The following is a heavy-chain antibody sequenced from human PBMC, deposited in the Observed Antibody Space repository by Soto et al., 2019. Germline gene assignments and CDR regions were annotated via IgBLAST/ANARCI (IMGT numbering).Heavy chain of an antibody. CDR3: ARPLGRNKYGGPYYPGS. D-gene: IGHD3-16*01. CDR1: GYIFTKYW. V-gene: IGHV5-51*01. J-gene: IGHJ4*02. Sequence: DSLTVSCKGYGYIFTKYWINLVRQMPGKGLEWMGIIDPDDSDTRYSPSFQGQVTISVDKGTRTAYLQWSDLKASDSAIYSCARPLGRNKYGGPYYPGSWGQRTLVTVSS. CDR2: IDPDDSDT.